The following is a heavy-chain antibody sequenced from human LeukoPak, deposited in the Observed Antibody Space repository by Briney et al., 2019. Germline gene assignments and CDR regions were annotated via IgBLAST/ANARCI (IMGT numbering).Heavy chain of an antibody. J-gene: IGHJ4*02. CDR2: INYRGSS. CDR1: GGSFSGYY. Sequence: PSETLSLTCAVYGGSFSGYYWSWIRQPPGKGLEWIGEINYRGSSNYNPSLKSRVTISVDTSKNQFSLKLSSVTAADTAVYYCARGVCSGGSCYSEWNYWGQGTLVTVSS. CDR3: ARGVCSGGSCYSEWNY. D-gene: IGHD2-15*01. V-gene: IGHV4-34*01.